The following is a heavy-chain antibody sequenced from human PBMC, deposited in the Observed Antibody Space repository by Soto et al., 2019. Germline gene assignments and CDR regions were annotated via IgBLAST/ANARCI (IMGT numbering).Heavy chain of an antibody. CDR1: GYTFIKYA. V-gene: IGHV1-3*01. D-gene: IGHD2-2*01. J-gene: IGHJ4*02. CDR2: LNPGNGNT. CDR3: VRGKGPASTPGWIDS. Sequence: GASVKVSCKASGYTFIKYAIHWVRQAPGQRLEWMGWLNPGNGNTRYSQNFQGRVTFTRDTSARTAYMDLSSLRSGDTAVYYCVRGKGPASTPGWIDSWGQGTLVTVSS.